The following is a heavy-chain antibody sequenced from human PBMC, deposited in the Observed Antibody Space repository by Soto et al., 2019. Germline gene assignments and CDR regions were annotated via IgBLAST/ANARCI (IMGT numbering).Heavy chain of an antibody. CDR3: ARHEYGYRSAYSFDY. V-gene: IGHV4-59*01. Sequence: SEPLSLTCSVSGRSISTYYWCWILQPPGKGLEWIGYICYSGSTNYNPSLKSRVTISVDTSKNQFSLNLSSVTAADTAVYYCARHEYGYRSAYSFDYWGQGTLLTISS. CDR1: GRSISTYY. CDR2: ICYSGST. D-gene: IGHD3-16*01. J-gene: IGHJ4*02.